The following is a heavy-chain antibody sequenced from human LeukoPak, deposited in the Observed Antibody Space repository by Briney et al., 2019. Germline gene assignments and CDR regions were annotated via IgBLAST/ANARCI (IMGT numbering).Heavy chain of an antibody. CDR2: ISGSSGST. J-gene: IGHJ5*02. V-gene: IGHV3-23*01. D-gene: IGHD5-18*01. Sequence: GGSLRLSCAASGFTFSSHAMSWVRQAPGKGLEWVSGISGSSGSTYYADSVKGRFTISRDNSKNTLYLQMNSLRAEDTAVYYCAKDRLWLSASWFDPWGQGTLVTVSS. CDR1: GFTFSSHA. CDR3: AKDRLWLSASWFDP.